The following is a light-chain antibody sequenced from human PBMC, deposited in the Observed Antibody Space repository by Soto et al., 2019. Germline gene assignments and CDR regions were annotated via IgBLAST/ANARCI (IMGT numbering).Light chain of an antibody. J-gene: IGLJ1*01. CDR1: SSDIGRNY. V-gene: IGLV1-51*02. Sequence: QPVLTQPPSVSAAPGQKVTISCSGSSSDIGRNYVSWYKHLPRTAPKLLIYENYKRPSGIPDRFSGSKSGTSATLGITGLQTGDEADYYCGTWDSSLNTFVFGTGTKVTVL. CDR2: ENY. CDR3: GTWDSSLNTFV.